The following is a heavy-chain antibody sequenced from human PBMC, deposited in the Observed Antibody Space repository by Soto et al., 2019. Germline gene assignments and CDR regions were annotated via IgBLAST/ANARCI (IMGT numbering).Heavy chain of an antibody. Sequence: QVQLQESGPGLVKPSQTLSLTCTVSGGSISSGGYYWSWIRQHPGKGLEWIGYIYYSGSTYYNPSLKSRVTISVDTSKNQFSLKLSSVTAADTAVYYCARDFWSRWGSSSSQLGIYYGMDVWGQGTTVTVSS. CDR2: IYYSGST. CDR1: GGSISSGGYY. CDR3: ARDFWSRWGSSSSQLGIYYGMDV. D-gene: IGHD6-6*01. V-gene: IGHV4-31*03. J-gene: IGHJ6*02.